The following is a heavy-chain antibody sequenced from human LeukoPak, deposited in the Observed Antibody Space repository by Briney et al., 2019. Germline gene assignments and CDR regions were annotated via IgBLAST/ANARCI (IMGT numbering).Heavy chain of an antibody. CDR3: ARDNGQLYFYMDV. D-gene: IGHD1-1*01. V-gene: IGHV3-66*01. CDR1: GFIVSSNY. Sequence: GGSLRLSCAASGFIVSSNYMSWARQAPGKGLEWVSILYSGGSTYYADSVKGRFTISRDNAKNSLYLQMNSLRAEDTAVYYCARDNGQLYFYMDVWGKGTTVTVSS. CDR2: LYSGGST. J-gene: IGHJ6*03.